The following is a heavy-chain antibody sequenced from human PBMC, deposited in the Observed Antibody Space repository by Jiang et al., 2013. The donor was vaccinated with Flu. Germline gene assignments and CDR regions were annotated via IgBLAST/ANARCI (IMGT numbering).Heavy chain of an antibody. CDR2: SITVGAP. CDR1: SISSYY. Sequence: SISSYYWSWIRQPPGRDWSGLGISITVGAPTTTPPSKSRVTISVDTSKNQFSLKLSSVTAADTAVYYCARGRGVWWSDSYGHVFDYWGQGTLVTVSS. CDR3: ARGRGVWWSDSYGHVFDY. D-gene: IGHD5-18*01. J-gene: IGHJ4*02. V-gene: IGHV4-59*01.